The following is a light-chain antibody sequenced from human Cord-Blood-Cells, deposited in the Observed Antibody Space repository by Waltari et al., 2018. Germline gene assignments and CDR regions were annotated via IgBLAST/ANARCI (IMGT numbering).Light chain of an antibody. CDR1: QSISSY. Sequence: DIQMTQSPSSLSASVGDRVTITCRASQSISSYLNWYQQKPGKAPKLLIYAASSLQSGVPSMFSGSGSWTDFTLTISRLQPEDFATYYCQQSYSTPPFTFGPGTKVDIK. CDR2: AAS. V-gene: IGKV1-39*01. CDR3: QQSYSTPPFT. J-gene: IGKJ3*01.